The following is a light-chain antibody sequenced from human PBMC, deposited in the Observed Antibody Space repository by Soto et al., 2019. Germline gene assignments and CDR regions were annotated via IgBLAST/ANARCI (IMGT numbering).Light chain of an antibody. Sequence: QSALTQPPSVSGSPGQSVTISCTGTSSDLGSYNRVSWYQQPPGTAPKLMIYEVSNRPSGVPDRFSGSKSGTSASLTISGLHAEDEAVYYCSSYTSNSTFVFGIGTKLTVL. CDR2: EVS. CDR3: SSYTSNSTFV. CDR1: SSDLGSYNR. V-gene: IGLV2-18*02. J-gene: IGLJ6*01.